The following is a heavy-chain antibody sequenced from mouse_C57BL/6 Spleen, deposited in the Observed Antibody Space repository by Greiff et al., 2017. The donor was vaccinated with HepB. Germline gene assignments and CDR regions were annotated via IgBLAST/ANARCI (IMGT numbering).Heavy chain of an antibody. Sequence: EVMLVESGGGLVKPGGSLKLSCAASGFTFSSYAMSWVRQTPEKRLEWVATISDGGSYTYYPDNVKGRFTISRDNAKNNLYLQMSHLKSEDTAMYYCARERNWEGFDYWGQGTTLTVSS. CDR3: ARERNWEGFDY. J-gene: IGHJ2*01. CDR1: GFTFSSYA. CDR2: ISDGGSYT. V-gene: IGHV5-4*01. D-gene: IGHD4-1*01.